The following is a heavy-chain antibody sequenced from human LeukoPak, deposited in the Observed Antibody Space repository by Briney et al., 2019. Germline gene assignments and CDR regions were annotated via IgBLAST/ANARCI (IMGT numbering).Heavy chain of an antibody. CDR2: IYYSGST. V-gene: IGHV4-39*01. CDR1: GGSISSSSYY. D-gene: IGHD5-12*01. Sequence: KTSETLSLTCTVSGGSISSSSYYWGWIRQPPGEGLEWIGSIYYSGSTYYNPSLKSRVTISVDTSKNQFSLKLSSVTAADTAVYYCARLLVGGYDYDYWGQGTLVTVSS. CDR3: ARLLVGGYDYDY. J-gene: IGHJ4*02.